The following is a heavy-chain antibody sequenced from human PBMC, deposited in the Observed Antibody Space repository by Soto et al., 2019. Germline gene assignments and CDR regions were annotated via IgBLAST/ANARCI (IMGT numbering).Heavy chain of an antibody. Sequence: QLQLQESGPGLVKPSETLSLTCTVSGGSISSSSYYWRWIRQPPGKGLEWIGSIYYSGSTYYNPSLKSRVTISVDTSKNQFSLKLSSVTAADTAGYYCAKGGSGSYSNAFDIWGQGTMVTVSS. D-gene: IGHD3-10*01. J-gene: IGHJ3*02. CDR2: IYYSGST. V-gene: IGHV4-39*01. CDR3: AKGGSGSYSNAFDI. CDR1: GGSISSSSYY.